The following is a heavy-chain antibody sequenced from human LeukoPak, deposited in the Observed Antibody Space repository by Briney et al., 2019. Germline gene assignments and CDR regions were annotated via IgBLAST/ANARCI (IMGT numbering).Heavy chain of an antibody. J-gene: IGHJ5*02. Sequence: GGSLRLSCAASRFTFSTYGMHWVRQAPGKGLEWVAVISYDAAYKYYANSVSGRFTISRDNSKNTLYLQMNSLRAEDTAVYYCARDNWFDPWGQGTLVTVSS. CDR3: ARDNWFDP. CDR1: RFTFSTYG. CDR2: ISYDAAYK. V-gene: IGHV3-30*03.